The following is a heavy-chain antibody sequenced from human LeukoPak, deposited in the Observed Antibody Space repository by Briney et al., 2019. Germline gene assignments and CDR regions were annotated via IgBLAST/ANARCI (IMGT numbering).Heavy chain of an antibody. V-gene: IGHV3-9*01. CDR1: GFTFDDYA. CDR2: ISWNSGSI. D-gene: IGHD3-22*01. J-gene: IGHJ6*02. CDR3: AKDIRYYDSSGYYYYYYGMDV. Sequence: PGGSLRLSCAASGFTFDDYARHWVRQAPGKGLEWVSGISWNSGSIGYADSVKGRFTISRDNAKNSLYLQMNSLRAEDTALYYCAKDIRYYDSSGYYYYYYGMDVWGQGTTVTVSS.